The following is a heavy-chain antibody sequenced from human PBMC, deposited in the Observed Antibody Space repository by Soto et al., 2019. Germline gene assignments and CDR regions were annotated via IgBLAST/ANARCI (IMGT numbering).Heavy chain of an antibody. Sequence: SETLSLTCAASGGSFSGYIWTWIRQTPGKGLQWIGQINHSGSTNYNPSLKSRVTISVDTSKNQFSLKLTSVTAADTAVYYCARDKITGLFDYWGQGTLVTVSS. V-gene: IGHV4-34*01. CDR3: ARDKITGLFDY. J-gene: IGHJ4*02. D-gene: IGHD2-8*02. CDR1: GGSFSGYI. CDR2: INHSGST.